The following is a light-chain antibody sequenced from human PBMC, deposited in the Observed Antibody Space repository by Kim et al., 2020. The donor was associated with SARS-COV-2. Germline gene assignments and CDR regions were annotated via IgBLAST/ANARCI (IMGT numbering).Light chain of an antibody. V-gene: IGKV3-15*01. J-gene: IGKJ1*01. Sequence: AARGERATLTCGARQSIGSNLAWYQQKPGQPPRLLLYDVSTRATGVPARFSGSGSGTEFTITISSPQSEDVAVYYCQQYNNWWSFGRGTKVDIK. CDR2: DVS. CDR1: QSIGSN. CDR3: QQYNNWWS.